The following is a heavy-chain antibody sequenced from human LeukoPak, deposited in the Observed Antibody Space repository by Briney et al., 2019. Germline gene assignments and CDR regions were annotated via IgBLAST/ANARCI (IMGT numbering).Heavy chain of an antibody. CDR2: IYSGGST. V-gene: IGHV3-53*01. D-gene: IGHD3-22*01. CDR1: GFTVSSNY. J-gene: IGHJ3*02. Sequence: GGSLRLSCAASGFTVSSNYMSWVRQAPGKGLEWVSVIYSGGSTYYADSVKGRFTISRDNSKNTLYLQMNSLRAEDTAVYYCARDRYYYDSSGYYYNRADAFDIWGQGTMVTVSS. CDR3: ARDRYYYDSSGYYYNRADAFDI.